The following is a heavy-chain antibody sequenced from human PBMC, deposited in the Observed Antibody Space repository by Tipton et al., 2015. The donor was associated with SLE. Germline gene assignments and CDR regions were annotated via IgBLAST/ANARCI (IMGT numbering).Heavy chain of an antibody. D-gene: IGHD1-26*01. J-gene: IGHJ5*02. CDR1: GFTFSSYG. CDR3: AKEYSGSGLGWFDP. V-gene: IGHV3-30*18. Sequence: RSLRLSCAASGFTFSSYGMHWVRQAPGKGLEWVAVIWYDGSNKYYADSVKGRFTISRDNSKNTLYLQMNSLRAEDTAMYYCAKEYSGSGLGWFDPWGQGTLVTVSS. CDR2: IWYDGSNK.